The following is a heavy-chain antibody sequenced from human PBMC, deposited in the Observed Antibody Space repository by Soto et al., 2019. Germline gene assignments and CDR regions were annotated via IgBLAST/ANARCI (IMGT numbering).Heavy chain of an antibody. J-gene: IGHJ4*02. CDR3: ARGHYDFWSGYSTGPIDY. CDR2: ISSSSSYT. V-gene: IGHV3-11*06. Sequence: VGSLRLSCAASGCTFSDYYMSWIRQSPGKGLEWVSYISSSSSYTNYADSVKGRFTISRDNAKNSLYLQMNSLRAEDTAVYYCARGHYDFWSGYSTGPIDYWGQGTLVTVSS. D-gene: IGHD3-3*01. CDR1: GCTFSDYY.